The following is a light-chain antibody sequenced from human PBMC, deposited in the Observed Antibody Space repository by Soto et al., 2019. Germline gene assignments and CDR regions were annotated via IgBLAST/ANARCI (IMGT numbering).Light chain of an antibody. V-gene: IGKV1-5*03. CDR1: QSISSW. CDR2: KAS. CDR3: PEDNSYSS. Sequence: DIQMTQSPSTLSASVGDRVTITCRASQSISSWLACYQQKPGKAPKLLIYKASSLEPGVPSRFSGSGSGTDFTPSTSSLQPDDFATYYCPEDNSYSSFGQGNKLEIK. J-gene: IGKJ2*03.